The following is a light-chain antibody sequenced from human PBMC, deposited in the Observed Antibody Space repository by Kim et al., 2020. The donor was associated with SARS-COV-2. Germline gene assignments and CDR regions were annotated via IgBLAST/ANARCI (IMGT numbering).Light chain of an antibody. CDR3: QQYDNLPLS. Sequence: DIQMTQSPSSLSASVGDRVTITCQASQDISNYLNWYQQKPGKAPKLLIYDASNLETGVPSRFSGSGSGTDFIFTISSLQPDDIATYYCQQYDNLPLSFGGGTKVEIK. CDR1: QDISNY. V-gene: IGKV1-33*01. CDR2: DAS. J-gene: IGKJ4*01.